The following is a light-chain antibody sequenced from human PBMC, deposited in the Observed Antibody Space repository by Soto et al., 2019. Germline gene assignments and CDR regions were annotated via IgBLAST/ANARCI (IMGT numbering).Light chain of an antibody. V-gene: IGKV3-11*01. J-gene: IGKJ5*01. CDR3: QQYNNWPPIT. CDR1: QAVSTY. Sequence: VLTQSPATLSLSPGERATLSCRASQAVSTYVAWYQHKPGQAPRLLIYDASNRATGVPARFSGSGSGTEFTLTISSLQSEDFAVYYCQQYNNWPPITFGQGTRLEIK. CDR2: DAS.